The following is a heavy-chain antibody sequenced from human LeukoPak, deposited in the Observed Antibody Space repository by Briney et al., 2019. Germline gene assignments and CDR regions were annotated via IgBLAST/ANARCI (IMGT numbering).Heavy chain of an antibody. J-gene: IGHJ4*02. CDR3: ASSDDSRGYQLDC. D-gene: IGHD3-22*01. CDR1: GGSISIYN. Sequence: SETLSLTCAVSGGSISIYNWNCIRQPAGKGLEWIGRIHNSGSTMYSPSLKSRVTMSLDTSKRQLSLNLSSVTAADTAVYYCASSDDSRGYQLDCWGQGTLVTVSS. CDR2: IHNSGST. V-gene: IGHV4-4*07.